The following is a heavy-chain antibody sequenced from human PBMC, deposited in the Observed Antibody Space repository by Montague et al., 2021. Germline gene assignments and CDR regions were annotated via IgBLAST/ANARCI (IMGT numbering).Heavy chain of an antibody. Sequence: SETLSLTCAVYGGSFNAYYWSWIRQSPGKGLEWIGEIHHRGSIYYDPTTDYNPSLQSRVTIAVDASKNQFSLRLRSVTAADTAVYYCARHSVGFESHYNGLDVWGRGTPVIVSS. V-gene: IGHV4-34*01. CDR3: ARHSVGFESHYNGLDV. CDR2: IHHRGSIYYDPTT. D-gene: IGHD3-10*01. J-gene: IGHJ6*02. CDR1: GGSFNAYY.